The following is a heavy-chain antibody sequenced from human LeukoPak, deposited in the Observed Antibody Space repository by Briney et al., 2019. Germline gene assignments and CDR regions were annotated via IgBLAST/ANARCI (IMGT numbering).Heavy chain of an antibody. D-gene: IGHD3-22*01. Sequence: SETLSLTCTVSGGSISSYYWSWIRQPPGKGLEWIGYIYYSGSTNYNPSLKSRVTISVDTSKNQFSLKLSSVTAADTAVYYCARAAIYDSSGYYYAFDYWGQGTLVTVSS. CDR3: ARAAIYDSSGYYYAFDY. CDR1: GGSISSYY. V-gene: IGHV4-59*01. CDR2: IYYSGST. J-gene: IGHJ4*02.